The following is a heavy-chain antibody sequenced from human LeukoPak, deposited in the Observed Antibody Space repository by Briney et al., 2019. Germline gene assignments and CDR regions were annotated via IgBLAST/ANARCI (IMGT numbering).Heavy chain of an antibody. V-gene: IGHV3-66*01. Sequence: GGSLRLSCAASGFTVSSNYMSWARQAPGKGLEWVSVIYSGGSTYYADSVKGRFTISRDNSKNTLYLQMNSLRAEDTAVYYCARDRMGYYYLDYWGQGTLVTVSS. CDR2: IYSGGST. D-gene: IGHD1-26*01. CDR1: GFTVSSNY. CDR3: ARDRMGYYYLDY. J-gene: IGHJ4*02.